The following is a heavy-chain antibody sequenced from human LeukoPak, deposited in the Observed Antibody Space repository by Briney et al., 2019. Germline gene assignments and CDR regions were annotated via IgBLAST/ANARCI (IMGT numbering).Heavy chain of an antibody. D-gene: IGHD6-6*01. V-gene: IGHV4-61*02. CDR2: IYSSGSV. J-gene: IGHJ5*02. Sequence: SETLSLTCTVSGASISSGSYYWSWIRQPAGKGLEWIGRIYSSGSVNYNPSLKSRVTISVDTSKNQFSLKLPSVTAADTAVYYCAGDRGSSVVAFWCDPGGPGTRVTVSS. CDR1: GASISSGSYY. CDR3: AGDRGSSVVAFWCDP.